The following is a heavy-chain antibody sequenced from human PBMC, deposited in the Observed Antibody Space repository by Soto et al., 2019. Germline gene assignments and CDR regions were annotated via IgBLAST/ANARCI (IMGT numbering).Heavy chain of an antibody. CDR1: GGSISSSSYY. J-gene: IGHJ4*02. D-gene: IGHD2-2*02. CDR3: ARHASNTEAPTHFDY. V-gene: IGHV4-39*01. CDR2: IYYSGST. Sequence: NPSETLSLTCTVSGGSISSSSYYWGWIRQPPGKGLEWIGSIYYSGSTYYNPSLKSRVTISVDTSKNQFSLKLSSVTAADTAVYYCARHASNTEAPTHFDYWGQGTLVTVSS.